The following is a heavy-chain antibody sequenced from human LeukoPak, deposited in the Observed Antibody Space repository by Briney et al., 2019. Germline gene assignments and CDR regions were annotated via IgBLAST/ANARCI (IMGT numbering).Heavy chain of an antibody. CDR1: GFTFRNYW. CDR2: TKPDGSAE. D-gene: IGHD5-12*01. V-gene: IGHV3-7*01. CDR3: ARDRGLNTNFDY. J-gene: IGHJ4*02. Sequence: GGSPRLSCAASGFTFRNYWMGWVRQAPGKGLEWVANTKPDGSAEYYADSVRGRFTTSRDNANNFLYLQMNRLRAEDTAVYYCARDRGLNTNFDYWGQGTLVTVSS.